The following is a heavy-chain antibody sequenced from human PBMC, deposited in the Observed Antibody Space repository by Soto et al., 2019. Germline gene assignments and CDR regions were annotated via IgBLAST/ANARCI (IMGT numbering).Heavy chain of an antibody. CDR3: AARTLGYYYYGMDV. D-gene: IGHD6-6*01. Sequence: GASVKVSCKASGGTFSSYAISWVRQAPGQGLEWMGGIIPIFGTANYAQKFQGRVTITADKSTSTAYMELSSLRSEDTAVYYCAARTLGYYYYGMDVWGQGTTVTVSS. CDR2: IIPIFGTA. J-gene: IGHJ6*02. V-gene: IGHV1-69*06. CDR1: GGTFSSYA.